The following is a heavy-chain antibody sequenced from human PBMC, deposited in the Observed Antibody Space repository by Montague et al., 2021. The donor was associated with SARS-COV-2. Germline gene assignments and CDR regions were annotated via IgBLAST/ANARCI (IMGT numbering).Heavy chain of an antibody. CDR2: IYYSGXT. D-gene: IGHD3-3*01. Sequence: SETLSLTCIVSGGSVSSGSYYWSWIRQPPGKGLEWIGYIYYSGXTXYXXXXKXRVTISVDTSENQFSLKLSSVTAADTAVYYCARDPWRITIFGVVTRYGMDVWGQGTTVTVSS. CDR3: ARDPWRITIFGVVTRYGMDV. J-gene: IGHJ6*02. V-gene: IGHV4-61*01. CDR1: GGSVSSGSYY.